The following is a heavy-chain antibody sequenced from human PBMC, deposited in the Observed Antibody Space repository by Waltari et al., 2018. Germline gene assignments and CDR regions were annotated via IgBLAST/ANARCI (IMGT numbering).Heavy chain of an antibody. CDR3: ARDYYGSGSVDY. Sequence: QVQLVNSGAEVRKPGSSVRVSCTASGGTFSSYAISWVRQAPGQGLEGMGRIIPIFGKANNAQKVQGRVTITADKSTSTAYMELSSLRSEDTAVYDCARDYYGSGSVDYWGQGTLVTVSS. CDR1: GGTFSSYA. CDR2: IIPIFGKA. V-gene: IGHV1-69*04. D-gene: IGHD3-10*01. J-gene: IGHJ4*02.